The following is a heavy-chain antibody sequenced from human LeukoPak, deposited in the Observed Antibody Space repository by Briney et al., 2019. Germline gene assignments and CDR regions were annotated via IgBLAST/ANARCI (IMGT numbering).Heavy chain of an antibody. CDR2: IYHSGST. CDR3: AGHHPRNTVDF. V-gene: IGHV4-30-2*01. J-gene: IGHJ4*02. CDR1: GGSISSGGYS. D-gene: IGHD2/OR15-2a*01. Sequence: SETLSLTCAVSGGSISSGGYSWSWIRQPPGKGLEWIGYIYHSGSTYYNPSLKSRVTISLDTSKNQFSLKLSSVTAADTAVYYCAGHHPRNTVDFWGQGTLVTVSS.